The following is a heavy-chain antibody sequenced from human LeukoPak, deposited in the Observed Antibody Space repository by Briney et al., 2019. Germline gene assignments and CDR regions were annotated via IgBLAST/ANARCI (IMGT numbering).Heavy chain of an antibody. V-gene: IGHV3-23*01. J-gene: IGHJ6*02. D-gene: IGHD6-13*01. CDR1: GFTFSSSA. CDR2: ISASGGST. CDR3: ARDLGSSWYGYHYGMDV. Sequence: GGSLRLSCAASGFTFSSSAMSWVRQVPGKGLEWVSGISASGGSTSYADSVRGRFTISRDNSKNTLYLQMNSLRAEDTAGYYCARDLGSSWYGYHYGMDVWGQGTTDTVSS.